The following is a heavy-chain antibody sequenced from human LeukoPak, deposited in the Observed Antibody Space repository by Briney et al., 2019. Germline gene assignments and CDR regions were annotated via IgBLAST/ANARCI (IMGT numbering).Heavy chain of an antibody. CDR1: GFTVSSNY. V-gene: IGHV3-53*01. D-gene: IGHD3-10*01. Sequence: GGSLRLSCAASGFTVSSNYMSWVRQAPGKGLEWVSVIYNGGSTYYADSVKGRFTISRDNSKSTLYIQMNSLRAEDTAVYYCARAKPKNMVRGLIMRRESRYYFDYWGQGTLVTVSS. CDR2: IYNGGST. J-gene: IGHJ4*02. CDR3: ARAKPKNMVRGLIMRRESRYYFDY.